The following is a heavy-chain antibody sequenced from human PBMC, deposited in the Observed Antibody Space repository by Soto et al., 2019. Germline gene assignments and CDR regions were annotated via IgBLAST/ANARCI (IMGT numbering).Heavy chain of an antibody. D-gene: IGHD5-12*01. CDR3: ARHARGWSSGATITL. Sequence: SETLSLTCTVSGGSISSSSYYWGWIRQPPGKGLEWIGSIYYSGSTYYNPSLKSRVTISVDTSKNQFSLKLSSVTAADTAVYYCARHARGWSSGATITLWGQGTLVTVSS. V-gene: IGHV4-39*01. J-gene: IGHJ4*02. CDR2: IYYSGST. CDR1: GGSISSSSYY.